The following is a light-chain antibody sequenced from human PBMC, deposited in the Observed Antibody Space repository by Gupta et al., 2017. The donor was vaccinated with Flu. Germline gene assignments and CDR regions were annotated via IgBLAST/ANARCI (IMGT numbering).Light chain of an antibody. V-gene: IGKV3-15*01. CDR2: GAS. J-gene: IGKJ1*01. Sequence: PATLSVSPGERATLACRASQSVSGNLAWSPQTPGQVPRLLLYGASTRATGIPASFSGSGSGTEFTLTISSLQSEDFAVYYCQQYNNWPWTFGQGTKVEVK. CDR1: QSVSGN. CDR3: QQYNNWPWT.